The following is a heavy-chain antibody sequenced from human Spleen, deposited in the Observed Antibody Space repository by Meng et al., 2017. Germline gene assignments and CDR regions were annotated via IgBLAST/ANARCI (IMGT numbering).Heavy chain of an antibody. CDR1: GYNFPDYY. Sequence: SVKVSCKPSGYNFPDYYIHWVRRAPGQGLEWMGGIIPIFGTANYAQKFQGRVTITADKSTSTAYMELSSLRSEDTAVYYCARDRKDTNCSGGSCYPRSGWFDPWGQGTLVTVSS. CDR3: ARDRKDTNCSGGSCYPRSGWFDP. CDR2: IIPIFGTA. D-gene: IGHD2-15*01. J-gene: IGHJ5*02. V-gene: IGHV1-69*06.